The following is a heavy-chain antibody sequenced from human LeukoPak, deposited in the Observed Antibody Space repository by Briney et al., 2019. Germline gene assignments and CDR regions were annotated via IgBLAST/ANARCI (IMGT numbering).Heavy chain of an antibody. J-gene: IGHJ4*02. V-gene: IGHV1-18*01. CDR1: GYTFTSYG. CDR2: ISAYNGNT. D-gene: IGHD4-17*01. CDR3: ARSDGDYVPNLVDY. Sequence: RASVKVSCKASGYTFTSYGISWVRQAPGQGLEWMGWISAYNGNTNYAQKLQGRVTMTTDTSTSTAYMELRSLRSDDTAVYYCARSDGDYVPNLVDYWGQGTLVTVSS.